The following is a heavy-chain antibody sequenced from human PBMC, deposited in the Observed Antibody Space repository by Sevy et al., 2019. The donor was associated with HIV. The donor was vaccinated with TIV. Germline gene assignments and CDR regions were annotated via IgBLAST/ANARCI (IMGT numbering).Heavy chain of an antibody. CDR2: INTDGSST. J-gene: IGHJ3*02. CDR3: ARALGYCSGGSCYFDGFDI. Sequence: GGSLRLSCAASGFTFSSYWMHWVRQAPGKGLVWVSRINTDGSSTNYADSVKGRFTISRDNDKNTLYQQMNSLRAEDTTVYYCARALGYCSGGSCYFDGFDIWGQGTMVTVSS. D-gene: IGHD2-15*01. CDR1: GFTFSSYW. V-gene: IGHV3-74*01.